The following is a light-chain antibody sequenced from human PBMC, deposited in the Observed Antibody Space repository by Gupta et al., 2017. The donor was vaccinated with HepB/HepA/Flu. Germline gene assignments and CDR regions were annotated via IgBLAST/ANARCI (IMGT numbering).Light chain of an antibody. CDR2: KVS. J-gene: IGKJ1*01. CDR1: QSLLHSDGITY. CDR3: IQGTPCQWT. Sequence: DIVMTQSPLSLSVTLGQSASLSCRSSQSLLHSDGITYLNWFHQRPGQSPRRLIYKVSNRACGVPDRFSGSGPGTDFTLIIISGEAEDVGVYYCIQGTPCQWTFGQGTKVEIK. V-gene: IGKV2-30*02.